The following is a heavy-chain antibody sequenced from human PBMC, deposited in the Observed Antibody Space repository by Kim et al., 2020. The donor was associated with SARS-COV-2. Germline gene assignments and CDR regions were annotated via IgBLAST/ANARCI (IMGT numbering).Heavy chain of an antibody. Sequence: SETLSLTCAVSGGSISSSNWWSWVRQPPGKGLEWIGEIYHSGSTNYNPSLKSRVTISVDKSKNQFSLKLSSVTAADTAVYYCARDGCSGGSCYHWFDPWGQGTLVTVSS. J-gene: IGHJ5*02. D-gene: IGHD2-15*01. V-gene: IGHV4-4*02. CDR1: GGSISSSNW. CDR3: ARDGCSGGSCYHWFDP. CDR2: IYHSGST.